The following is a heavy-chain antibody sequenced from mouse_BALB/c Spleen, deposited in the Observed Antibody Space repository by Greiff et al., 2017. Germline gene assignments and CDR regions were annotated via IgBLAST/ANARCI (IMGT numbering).Heavy chain of an antibody. D-gene: IGHD2-3*01. Sequence: VQLQQSGAELARPGASVKLSCKASGYTFTSYWMQWVKQRPGQGLEWIGAIYPGDGDTRYTQKFKGKATLTAVKSSSTAYMQLSSLASEDAAVYYCAFYDGYYFDYWGQGTTLTVSS. V-gene: IGHV1-87*01. J-gene: IGHJ2*01. CDR2: IYPGDGDT. CDR3: AFYDGYYFDY. CDR1: GYTFTSYW.